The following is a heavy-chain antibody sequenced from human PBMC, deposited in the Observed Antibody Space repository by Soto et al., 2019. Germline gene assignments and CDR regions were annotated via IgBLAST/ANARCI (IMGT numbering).Heavy chain of an antibody. J-gene: IGHJ4*02. CDR3: ARELKGDYSEADY. Sequence: QVHLVQSGAEMRKPGASVKVSCKASGYTFTTYYMHWLRRAPGQGLQWLGVINPGTGSTTYSERLQDRVTMSSNTSASTVYMELSSLRSDDTDVYYCARELKGDYSEADYWGQGTLVAVSS. D-gene: IGHD4-17*01. CDR2: INPGTGST. CDR1: GYTFTTYY. V-gene: IGHV1-46*04.